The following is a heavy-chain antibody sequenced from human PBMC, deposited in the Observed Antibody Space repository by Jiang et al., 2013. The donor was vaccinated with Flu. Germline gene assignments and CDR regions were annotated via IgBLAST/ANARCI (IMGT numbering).Heavy chain of an antibody. CDR2: IYYSGST. J-gene: IGHJ5*02. V-gene: IGHV4-59*01. CDR1: GGSISSYY. D-gene: IGHD4-17*01. Sequence: KPSETLSLTCTVSGGSISSYYWSWIRQPPGKGLEWIGYIYYSGSTNYNPSLKSRVTISVDTSKNQFSLKLSSVTAADTAVYYCARVGGDNWFDPWGQGTLVTVSS. CDR3: ARVGGDNWFDP.